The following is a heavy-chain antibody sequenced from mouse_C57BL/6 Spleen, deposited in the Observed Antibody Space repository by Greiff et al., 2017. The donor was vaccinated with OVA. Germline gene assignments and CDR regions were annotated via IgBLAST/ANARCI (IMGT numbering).Heavy chain of an antibody. J-gene: IGHJ3*01. CDR1: GYTFTSYW. CDR3: ARGRYDYDGFAD. CDR2: IDPNSGGT. Sequence: QVQLQQSGAELVKPGASVKLSCKASGYTFTSYWMHWVKQRPGRGLEWSGRIDPNSGGTKYNEKFKSKATLTVDKPSSTAYMQLSSLTSEDSSVCYCARGRYDYDGFADWGQGTLVTVSA. V-gene: IGHV1-72*01. D-gene: IGHD2-4*01.